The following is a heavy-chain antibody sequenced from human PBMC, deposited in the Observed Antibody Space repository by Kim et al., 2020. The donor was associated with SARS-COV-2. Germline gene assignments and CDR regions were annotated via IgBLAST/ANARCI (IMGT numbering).Heavy chain of an antibody. CDR3: ARGGSSMAVSY. J-gene: IGHJ4*02. CDR1: GGSISSYY. D-gene: IGHD6-6*01. V-gene: IGHV4-59*13. CDR2: IYYSGST. Sequence: SETLSLTCTVSGGSISSYYWSWIRQPPGKGLEWIGYIYYSGSTNYNPSLKSRVTISVDTSKNQFSLKLSSVTAADTAVYSCARGGSSMAVSYWGQGTLVTVSS.